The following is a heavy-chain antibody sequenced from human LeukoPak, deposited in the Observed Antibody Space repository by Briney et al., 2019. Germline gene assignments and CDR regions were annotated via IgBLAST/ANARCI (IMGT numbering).Heavy chain of an antibody. CDR3: ARGPEPRYFDY. CDR2: IYSGDST. CDR1: GFTVSSNY. J-gene: IGHJ4*02. V-gene: IGHV3-66*02. Sequence: PGGSLRLSCAASGFTVSSNYMNWVRQAPGKGLEWVSIIYSGDSTYYADSVKGRFTISRDNSKNTLYLQMNSLRAEATAVYYCARGPEPRYFDYWGQGTLVTVSS. D-gene: IGHD1-14*01.